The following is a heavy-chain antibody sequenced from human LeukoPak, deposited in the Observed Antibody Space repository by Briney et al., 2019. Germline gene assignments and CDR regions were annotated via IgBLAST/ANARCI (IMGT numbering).Heavy chain of an antibody. CDR1: GFTSIAYA. D-gene: IGHD3-16*01. Sequence: GGSLRLSCVGSGFTSIAYALTWARQAPGKGLEWVSGISGGGVTTYYADSVKGRFTISRDNSKNTLYLQMNSLRADDTAIYYCARNQQLGGHSYYYYGMDVWGQGTTVTVSS. J-gene: IGHJ6*02. CDR2: ISGGGVTT. V-gene: IGHV3-23*01. CDR3: ARNQQLGGHSYYYYGMDV.